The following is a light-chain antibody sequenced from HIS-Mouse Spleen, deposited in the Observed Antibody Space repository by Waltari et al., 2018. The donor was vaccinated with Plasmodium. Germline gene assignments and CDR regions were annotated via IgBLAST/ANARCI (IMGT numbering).Light chain of an antibody. CDR3: QQYYSYPLT. Sequence: AIRMTPSPSSFSASTGDRVTITCRASQGISSYLAWYQQKPWKAPKLRIYAASTFQSGVPSRFSGSGSGTDVTLTISCLQSEDFATYYCQQYYSYPLTFGGGTKVEIK. J-gene: IGKJ4*01. V-gene: IGKV1-8*01. CDR2: AAS. CDR1: QGISSY.